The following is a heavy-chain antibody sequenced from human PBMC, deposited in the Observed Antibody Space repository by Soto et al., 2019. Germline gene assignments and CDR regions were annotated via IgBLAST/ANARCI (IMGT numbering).Heavy chain of an antibody. Sequence: QLQLQESGPRLVKAAETLSLNCTVSGGSISSSTFYWGWIRQPPGRGLEWVGSIDYSGNTYYNASLKSRVIVSVDTSKNQFSLKLNSATAADTAVYYCARQFRFGRRLHVSVDPWGQGILVTVSS. D-gene: IGHD3-16*01. CDR3: ARQFRFGRRLHVSVDP. CDR1: GGSISSSTFY. J-gene: IGHJ5*02. V-gene: IGHV4-39*01. CDR2: IDYSGNT.